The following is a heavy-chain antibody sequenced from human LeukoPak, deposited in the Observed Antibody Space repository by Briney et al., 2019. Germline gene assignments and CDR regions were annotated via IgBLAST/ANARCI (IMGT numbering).Heavy chain of an antibody. J-gene: IGHJ4*02. D-gene: IGHD3-16*02. Sequence: PGGSLRLSCAASGFTFSSYAMTWVRQAPGKGLEWASTISGSGGDTYYADSVKGRFTISRDNSKTRMNLQMKSLRADDTAVYYCAKGGSYRSQPYFDYWGQGTPVTVSS. CDR3: AKGGSYRSQPYFDY. V-gene: IGHV3-23*01. CDR2: ISGSGGDT. CDR1: GFTFSSYA.